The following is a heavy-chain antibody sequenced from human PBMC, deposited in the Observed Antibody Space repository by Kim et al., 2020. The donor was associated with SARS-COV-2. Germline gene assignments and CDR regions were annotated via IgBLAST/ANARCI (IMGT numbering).Heavy chain of an antibody. V-gene: IGHV7-4-1*02. Sequence: ASVKVSCKASGYTFTSYAMNWVRQAPGQGLEWMGWINTNTGNPTYAQGFTGRFVFSLDTSVSTAYLQISSLKAEDTAVYYCARNAEQQLVFLGVTLDYYYYGMDVWGQGTTVTVSS. J-gene: IGHJ6*02. D-gene: IGHD6-13*01. CDR3: ARNAEQQLVFLGVTLDYYYYGMDV. CDR1: GYTFTSYA. CDR2: INTNTGNP.